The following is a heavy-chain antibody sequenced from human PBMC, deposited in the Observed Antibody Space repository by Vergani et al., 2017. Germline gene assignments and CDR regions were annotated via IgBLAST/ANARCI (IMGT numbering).Heavy chain of an antibody. J-gene: IGHJ5*02. D-gene: IGHD2-15*01. CDR1: GGSVSSGSYY. Sequence: QVQLQESGPGLVKPSETLSLTCTVSGGSVSSGSYYWSWIRQPPGKGLEWIGYIYYSGSTNYNPSLKSRVTISVDTSKNQFSLKLSSVTAADTAVYYCESDLWNCSGGSCYSGWFDPWGQGTLVTVSS. CDR3: ESDLWNCSGGSCYSGWFDP. V-gene: IGHV4-61*01. CDR2: IYYSGST.